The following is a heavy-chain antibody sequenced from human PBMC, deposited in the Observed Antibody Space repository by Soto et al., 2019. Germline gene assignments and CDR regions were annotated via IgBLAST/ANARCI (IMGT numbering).Heavy chain of an antibody. J-gene: IGHJ5*02. D-gene: IGHD2-2*02. Sequence: PSETLSLTCAVYGGSFSGYYWSWLRQPPGKGLEWIREINHSESTNYNPSLKIRVTISVDTSNNQFSLKLRSVTAADTAVYYCARRGDTVVVPAAIPHQNWFDTWGQGTLVTVYS. V-gene: IGHV4-34*01. CDR3: ARRGDTVVVPAAIPHQNWFDT. CDR2: INHSEST. CDR1: GGSFSGYY.